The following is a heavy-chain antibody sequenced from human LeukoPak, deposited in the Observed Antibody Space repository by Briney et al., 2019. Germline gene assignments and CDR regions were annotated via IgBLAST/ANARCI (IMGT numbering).Heavy chain of an antibody. Sequence: SETLSLTCTVSGYSISSDYYWGWIRQPPGKGLEWIGSIYYSGSTYYNPSLKSRVTISVDTSKNQFSLKLSSVTAADTAVYYCASVGYSYGFVGVDYWGQGTLVTVSS. CDR3: ASVGYSYGFVGVDY. D-gene: IGHD5-18*01. J-gene: IGHJ4*02. CDR2: IYYSGST. CDR1: GYSISSDYY. V-gene: IGHV4-38-2*02.